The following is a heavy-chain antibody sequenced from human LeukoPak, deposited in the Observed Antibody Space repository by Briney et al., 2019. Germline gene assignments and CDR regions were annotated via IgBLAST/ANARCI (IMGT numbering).Heavy chain of an antibody. CDR1: EYTFTGSY. CDR2: INPNSGGT. CDR3: ARESSSGSDY. Sequence: GASVKVSCKASEYTFTGSYIHWVRQAPGQGLEWMGWINPNSGGTDYAQKFQGRVTLTRDTSISTTYMELSRLGSDDTAVYYCARESSSGSDYWGQGTLVTVSS. D-gene: IGHD6-19*01. J-gene: IGHJ4*02. V-gene: IGHV1-2*02.